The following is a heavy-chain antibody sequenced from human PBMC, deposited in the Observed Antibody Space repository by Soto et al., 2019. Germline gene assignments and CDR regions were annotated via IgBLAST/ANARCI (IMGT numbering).Heavy chain of an antibody. J-gene: IGHJ5*02. D-gene: IGHD6-6*01. CDR1: GGSISSGDYY. CDR3: AREYSSSSYWFDP. CDR2: IYYSGST. V-gene: IGHV4-30-4*01. Sequence: SDPLSLTFTVSGGSISSGDYYWSWIRQPPGKGLEWIGYIYYSGSTYYNPSLKSRVTISVDTSKNQFSLKLSSVTAADTAVYYCAREYSSSSYWFDPWGQGTLVTVSS.